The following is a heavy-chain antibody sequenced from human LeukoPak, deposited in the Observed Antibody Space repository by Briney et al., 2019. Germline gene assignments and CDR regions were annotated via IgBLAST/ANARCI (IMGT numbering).Heavy chain of an antibody. D-gene: IGHD2-15*01. V-gene: IGHV1-2*02. Sequence: ASVKVSFKASGYTFTGYYMHWVRQAPGQGLEWMGWINPNSGGTNYAQKFQGRVTMTRDTSISTAYMELSRLRSDDTAVYYCARDLPKYCSGGSCYRHDYWGQGTLVTVSS. J-gene: IGHJ4*02. CDR3: ARDLPKYCSGGSCYRHDY. CDR2: INPNSGGT. CDR1: GYTFTGYY.